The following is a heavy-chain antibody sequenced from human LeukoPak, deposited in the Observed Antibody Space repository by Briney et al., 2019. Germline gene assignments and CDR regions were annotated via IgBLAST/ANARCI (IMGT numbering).Heavy chain of an antibody. Sequence: GGSLRVSCAASGFTVSSKYMSWVRQAPGKGPEWVSYISRSSSSVHYADSVKGRFTISRDNAKNSLYLQMNSLRAEDTAVYYCVRDQPLSGGQGFFDYWGQGALVTVSS. CDR3: VRDQPLSGGQGFFDY. CDR2: ISRSSSSV. J-gene: IGHJ4*02. CDR1: GFTVSSKY. D-gene: IGHD7-27*01. V-gene: IGHV3-48*01.